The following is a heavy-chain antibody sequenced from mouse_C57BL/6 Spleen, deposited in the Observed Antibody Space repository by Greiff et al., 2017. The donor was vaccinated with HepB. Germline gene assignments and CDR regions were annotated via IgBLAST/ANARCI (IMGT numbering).Heavy chain of an antibody. D-gene: IGHD1-1*01. J-gene: IGHJ2*01. Sequence: VQLQQSGAELVRPGTSVKVSCKASGYAFTNYLLEWVKQRPGQGLEWIGVINPGSGGTNYNEKFKGKATLTADKSSSTAYMQLSSLTSEDSAVYFCAREGSYGRFDYWGQGTTLTVSS. CDR1: GYAFTNYL. CDR3: AREGSYGRFDY. CDR2: INPGSGGT. V-gene: IGHV1-54*01.